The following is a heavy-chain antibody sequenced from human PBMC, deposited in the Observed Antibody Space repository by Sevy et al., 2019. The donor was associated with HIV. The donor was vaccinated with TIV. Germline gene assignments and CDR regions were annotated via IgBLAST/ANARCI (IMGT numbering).Heavy chain of an antibody. Sequence: GGSLRLSCAASGFTVSSNYMSWVRQAPGKGLEWVSVIYSGGSTYYADSVKGRLTISRDNSKNTLYLQMNSLRAEDTAVYYCAREGGYCSGGSCYPWYYYGMDVWGQGTTVTVSS. CDR1: GFTVSSNY. CDR2: IYSGGST. J-gene: IGHJ6*02. V-gene: IGHV3-53*01. CDR3: AREGGYCSGGSCYPWYYYGMDV. D-gene: IGHD2-15*01.